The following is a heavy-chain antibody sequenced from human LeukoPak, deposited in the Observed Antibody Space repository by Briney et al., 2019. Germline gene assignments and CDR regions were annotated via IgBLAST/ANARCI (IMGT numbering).Heavy chain of an antibody. J-gene: IGHJ4*02. D-gene: IGHD3-22*01. Sequence: GGSLRLSCAASGFTFSGSNLNWVRQAPGKGLEWVSSISTSSSYIYYADSVKGRFTISRDNAKNSLYLQMNSLRAEDTAVYYCARDLRDSSGYPPRPYYFDYWGQGTLVTVSS. V-gene: IGHV3-21*01. CDR2: ISTSSSYI. CDR1: GFTFSGSN. CDR3: ARDLRDSSGYPPRPYYFDY.